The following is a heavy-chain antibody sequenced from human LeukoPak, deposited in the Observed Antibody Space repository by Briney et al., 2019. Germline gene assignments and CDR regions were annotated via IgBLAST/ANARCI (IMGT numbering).Heavy chain of an antibody. CDR3: TRTYSSPSIDY. CDR1: GGSISTYY. CDR2: IFYTGST. Sequence: SETLSLTSIVSGGSISTYYWSWIRQPPGKGLEWLGYIFYTGSTNYNPTLKSRVTMSIDTSKNQFSLKLSSVTAADTAIYYCTRTYSSPSIDYWGQGALVTVSS. J-gene: IGHJ4*02. V-gene: IGHV4-59*01. D-gene: IGHD6-6*01.